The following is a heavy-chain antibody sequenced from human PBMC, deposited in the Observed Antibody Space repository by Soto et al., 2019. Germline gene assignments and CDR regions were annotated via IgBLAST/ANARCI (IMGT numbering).Heavy chain of an antibody. CDR1: GFTFSSYS. CDR2: ISSSSSYI. V-gene: IGHV3-21*01. Sequence: EVQLVESGGGLVKPGGSLRLSCAASGFTFSSYSMNWVRQAPGKGLEWVSSISSSSSYIYYADSVKGRFTISRDNAKNSLYLQMNSLRAEDTAVYYCARDRDGYNTFDIWGQGTMVTVSS. D-gene: IGHD5-12*01. J-gene: IGHJ3*02. CDR3: ARDRDGYNTFDI.